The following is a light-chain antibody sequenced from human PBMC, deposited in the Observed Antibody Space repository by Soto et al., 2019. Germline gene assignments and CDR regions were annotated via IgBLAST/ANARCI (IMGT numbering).Light chain of an antibody. J-gene: IGLJ2*01. CDR2: QDT. V-gene: IGLV3-1*01. CDR1: KSGDKY. CDR3: QAWDNNIVV. Sequence: SYELTQPPSVSVSPGQTASITCSGDKSGDKYACWYQQKPGQSPVLVIYQDTKRPSGIPERFSGSNSGNTATLTISGTQAMDEADYYCQAWDNNIVVFGVGTKLTVL.